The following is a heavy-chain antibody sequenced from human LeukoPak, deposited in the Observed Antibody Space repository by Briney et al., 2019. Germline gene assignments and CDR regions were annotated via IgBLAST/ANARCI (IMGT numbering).Heavy chain of an antibody. D-gene: IGHD6-13*01. CDR1: AFSLSAYN. Sequence: GGSLRLSCAASAFSLSAYNMNWVRQAPGKGLEWVSSISYTGTYIYYADSVKGRFTISRDNAQNSLYLQVNSLRAEDTAVYYCAKDRIAAVGTPYYYYGMDVWGQGTTVTVSS. CDR3: AKDRIAAVGTPYYYYGMDV. J-gene: IGHJ6*02. V-gene: IGHV3-21*04. CDR2: ISYTGTYI.